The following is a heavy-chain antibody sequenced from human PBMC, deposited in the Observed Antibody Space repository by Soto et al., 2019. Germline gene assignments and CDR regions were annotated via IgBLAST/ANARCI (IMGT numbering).Heavy chain of an antibody. CDR2: ISSDGANS. Sequence: QVPLGEWGGGVVQPGRSLRRSLGASGFTFSSYPMHWVRQAPGKGLEWVAVISSDGANSYYADSMKGRFSISRDNSGNTLYIQLNSLRSENTAVYYCVREYGTTWFTHFGYWGQGTLVTVSS. V-gene: IGHV3-30-3*01. D-gene: IGHD1-1*01. CDR1: GFTFSSYP. J-gene: IGHJ4*02. CDR3: VREYGTTWFTHFGY.